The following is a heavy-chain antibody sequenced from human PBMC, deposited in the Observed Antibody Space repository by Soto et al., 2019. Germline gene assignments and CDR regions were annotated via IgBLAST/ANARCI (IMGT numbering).Heavy chain of an antibody. D-gene: IGHD3-16*01. CDR1: GGSISSYY. J-gene: IGHJ6*03. CDR2: IYYSGST. CDR3: ARTGREGGYYYYYYMDV. V-gene: IGHV4-59*08. Sequence: QVQLQESGPGLVKPSETLSLTCTFSGGSISSYYWSWIRQPPGKGLEWIGYIYYSGSTNYNPSLKSRVTISVDTSKSQCSLKLSSVTAADTAVYYCARTGREGGYYYYYYMDVWGKGTTVTVSS.